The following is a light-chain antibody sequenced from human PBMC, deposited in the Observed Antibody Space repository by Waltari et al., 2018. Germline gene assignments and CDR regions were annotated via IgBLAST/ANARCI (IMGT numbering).Light chain of an antibody. CDR2: DVT. CDR1: SIDVGGYTY. J-gene: IGLJ3*02. V-gene: IGLV2-11*01. CDR3: SSYAGTYTGV. Sequence: QSALTQPRSVSESPGQSVTISCTGTSIDVGGYTYISWYQHHPGKAPKLIIYDVTKRPSGVPDRFSASKSGNTASLTISGLRAEDEADYYCSSYAGTYTGVFGGGTKLTVL.